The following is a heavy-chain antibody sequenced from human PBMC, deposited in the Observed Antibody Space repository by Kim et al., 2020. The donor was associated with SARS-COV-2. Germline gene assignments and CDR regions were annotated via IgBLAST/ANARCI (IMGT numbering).Heavy chain of an antibody. CDR3: ARGPHWGTLDY. Sequence: SETLSLTCAVYGGSFSGYYWSWIRQPPGKGLEWIGEINHSGSTNYNPSLKSRVTISVDTSKNQFSLKLSSVTAADTAVYYCARGPHWGTLDYWGQGTLVTVSS. CDR1: GGSFSGYY. D-gene: IGHD7-27*01. CDR2: INHSGST. V-gene: IGHV4-34*01. J-gene: IGHJ4*02.